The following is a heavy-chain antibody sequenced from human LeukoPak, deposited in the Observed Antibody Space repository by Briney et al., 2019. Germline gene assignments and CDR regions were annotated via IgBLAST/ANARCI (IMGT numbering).Heavy chain of an antibody. CDR3: ARDRGVVPAASSWFDP. J-gene: IGHJ5*02. CDR1: GGTFSSYA. V-gene: IGHV1-69*05. D-gene: IGHD2-2*01. CDR2: IIPIFGTA. Sequence: GSSVKVSCKASGGTFSSYAISWVRQAPGQRLEWMGGIIPIFGTANYAQKFQGRVTITTDESTSTAYMELSSLRSEDTAVYYCARDRGVVPAASSWFDPWGQGTLVTVSS.